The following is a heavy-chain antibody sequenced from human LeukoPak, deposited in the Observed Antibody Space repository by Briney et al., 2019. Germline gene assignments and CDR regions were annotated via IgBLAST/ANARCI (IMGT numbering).Heavy chain of an antibody. Sequence: GGSLRLSCAASGFTVSSNYMSWVRQAPGKGLGWVSIIYSGGSTYYADSVKGRFTISRDNSKNTLYLQMNSLRAEDTAVYYCARDIHGSGAFDIWGQGTMVTVSS. V-gene: IGHV3-66*01. CDR3: ARDIHGSGAFDI. CDR2: IYSGGST. J-gene: IGHJ3*02. D-gene: IGHD3-10*01. CDR1: GFTVSSNY.